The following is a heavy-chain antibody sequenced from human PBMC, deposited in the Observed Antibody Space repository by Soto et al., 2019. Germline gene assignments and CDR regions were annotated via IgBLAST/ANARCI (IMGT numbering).Heavy chain of an antibody. CDR1: GGTFSSYT. D-gene: IGHD4-17*01. CDR3: ASLDYGNYYYYGMDV. CDR2: IIPILGIA. V-gene: IGHV1-69*02. J-gene: IGHJ6*02. Sequence: QVQVVQSGAEVKKPGSSVKVSCKASGGTFSSYTISWVRQAPGQGLEWMGRIIPILGIANYAQKFQGRVTITADKSTSTAYMELSSLRSEDTAVYYCASLDYGNYYYYGMDVWGQGTTVTVSS.